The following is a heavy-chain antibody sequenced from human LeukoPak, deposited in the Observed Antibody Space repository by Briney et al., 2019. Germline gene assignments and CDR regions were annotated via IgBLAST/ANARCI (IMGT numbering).Heavy chain of an antibody. CDR1: GYSFTTYW. Sequence: GESLKISCKGSGYSFTTYWIGWVRQMPGKGLEWMGIIYPGDSDTRYSPSFQGQVTISADKSISTAYLQWSSLKASDTAMYYCARRATMVRGIINPSDYWGQGTLSPSPQ. J-gene: IGHJ4*02. CDR2: IYPGDSDT. CDR3: ARRATMVRGIINPSDY. V-gene: IGHV5-51*01. D-gene: IGHD3-10*01.